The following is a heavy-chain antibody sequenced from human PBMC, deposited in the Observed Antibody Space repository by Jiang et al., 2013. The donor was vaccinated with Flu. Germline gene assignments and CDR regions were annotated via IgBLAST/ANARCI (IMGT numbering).Heavy chain of an antibody. D-gene: IGHD2-2*01. J-gene: IGHJ5*02. CDR1: GFTVSSNY. Sequence: QLLESGGGLVQPGGSLRLSCAASGFTVSSNYMSWVRQAPGKGLEWVAVISYDGSNKYYADSVKGRFTISRDNSKNTLYLQMNSLRAEDTAVYYCARDLFCSSTSCGWFDPWGQGTLVTVSS. CDR3: ARDLFCSSTSCGWFDP. CDR2: ISYDGSNK. V-gene: IGHV3-30-3*01.